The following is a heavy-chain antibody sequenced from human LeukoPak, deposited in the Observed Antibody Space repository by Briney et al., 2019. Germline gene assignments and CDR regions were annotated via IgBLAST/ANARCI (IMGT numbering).Heavy chain of an antibody. Sequence: SETLSLTCTVSGDSISSYYWSWIRQPPGKGLEWIGYIYYSGSTNYNPSLKSRVTISVDTSKNQFSLKLSSVTAADTAVYYCARAPYGSYTTFDYWGQGTLVTVSS. J-gene: IGHJ4*02. CDR2: IYYSGST. CDR3: ARAPYGSYTTFDY. CDR1: GDSISSYY. D-gene: IGHD1-26*01. V-gene: IGHV4-59*01.